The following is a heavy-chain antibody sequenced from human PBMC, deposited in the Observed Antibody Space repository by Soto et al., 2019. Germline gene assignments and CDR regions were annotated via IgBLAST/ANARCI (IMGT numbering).Heavy chain of an antibody. J-gene: IGHJ4*02. CDR2: IYHSGST. D-gene: IGHD3-22*01. V-gene: IGHV4-30-2*01. CDR1: GGSISSGGYS. CDR3: ARCPYYYDSSGYVDYFDY. Sequence: SETLSLTCAVSGGSISSGGYSWSWIRQPPGKGLEWIGYIYHSGSTYYNPSLKSRVTISVDRSKNQFSLKLSSVTAADTAVYYCARCPYYYDSSGYVDYFDYWGQGTLVTVSS.